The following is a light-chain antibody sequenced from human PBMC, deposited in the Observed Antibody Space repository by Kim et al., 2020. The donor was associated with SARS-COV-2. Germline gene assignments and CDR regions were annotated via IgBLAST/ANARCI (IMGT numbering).Light chain of an antibody. CDR3: ATWDDSLGGWI. V-gene: IGLV1-47*01. CDR1: TSNIASNF. CDR2: RDD. J-gene: IGLJ2*01. Sequence: TTFCSGSTSNIASNFVYWYRQLPGAAPKLLIYRDDQRPSGLPERFSGSRSGKSASLAISGLGAEDEADYYCATWDDSLGGWIFGGGTQLTVL.